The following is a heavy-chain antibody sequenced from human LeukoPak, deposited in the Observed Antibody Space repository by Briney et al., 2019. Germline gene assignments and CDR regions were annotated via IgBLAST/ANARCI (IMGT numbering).Heavy chain of an antibody. D-gene: IGHD2-15*01. CDR2: ISYDGSNK. CDR1: GFTFSSYA. Sequence: GGSLRLSCAASGFTFSSYAMSWVRQAPGKGLEWVAVISYDGSNKYYADSVKGRFTISRDNSKNTLYLQMNSLRAEDTAVYYCARDLNDIVVVVAATRGYYYYGMDVWGQGTTVTVSS. V-gene: IGHV3-30-3*01. J-gene: IGHJ6*02. CDR3: ARDLNDIVVVVAATRGYYYYGMDV.